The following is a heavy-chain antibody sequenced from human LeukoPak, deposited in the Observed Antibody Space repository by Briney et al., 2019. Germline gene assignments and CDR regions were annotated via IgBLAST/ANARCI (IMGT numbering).Heavy chain of an antibody. V-gene: IGHV1-46*01. D-gene: IGHD1-26*01. CDR2: INPSGGST. J-gene: IGHJ4*02. CDR3: ARDSVSHEYYFDY. Sequence: PGASVKVSCTASGYTFTSYYMHWVRQAPGQGLEWMGIINPSGGSTSYAQKFQGRVTMTRDMSTSTVYMELSSLRSEDTAVYYCARDSVSHEYYFDYWGQGTLVTVSS. CDR1: GYTFTSYY.